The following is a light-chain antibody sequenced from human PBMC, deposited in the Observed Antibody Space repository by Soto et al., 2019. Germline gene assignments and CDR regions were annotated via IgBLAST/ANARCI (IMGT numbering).Light chain of an antibody. Sequence: ALTQPASVSGSPGQSITISCTGTSSDVGSYNFVSWYQQHPGKAPKLMIYEGSKRPSGVSNRFSGSKSGNTASLTISGLQAEDEADYYCCSYAGSSTYVFGTGTKLTVL. J-gene: IGLJ1*01. CDR3: CSYAGSSTYV. CDR1: SSDVGSYNF. CDR2: EGS. V-gene: IGLV2-23*01.